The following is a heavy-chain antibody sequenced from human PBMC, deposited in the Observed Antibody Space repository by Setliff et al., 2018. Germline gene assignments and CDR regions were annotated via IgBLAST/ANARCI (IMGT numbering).Heavy chain of an antibody. V-gene: IGHV3-33*01. CDR1: GFTFSSYG. Sequence: GSLRLSCAASGFTFSSYGMHWVRQAPGKGLEWVAVIWYDGSNKYYADSVKGRFTISRDNSKNTLYLQMNSLRAEDTAVYYCARDSSLAAAVVVTALDYWGQGTLVTVSS. J-gene: IGHJ4*02. D-gene: IGHD2-21*02. CDR2: IWYDGSNK. CDR3: ARDSSLAAAVVVTALDY.